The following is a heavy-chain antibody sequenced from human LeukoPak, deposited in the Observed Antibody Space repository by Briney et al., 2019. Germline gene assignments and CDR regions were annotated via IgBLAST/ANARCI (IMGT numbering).Heavy chain of an antibody. CDR1: GFTFSSYG. J-gene: IGHJ6*02. V-gene: IGHV3-30*18. D-gene: IGHD4-11*01. CDR2: ISYDGSNK. Sequence: QPGRSLRLSCAASGFTFSSYGMHWVRQAPGKGLEGVAVISYDGSNKYYADSVKGRFTISRDNSKNTLYLQMNSLRAEDTAVYYCAKDSNYVKYYYYGMDVWGQGTTVTVSS. CDR3: AKDSNYVKYYYYGMDV.